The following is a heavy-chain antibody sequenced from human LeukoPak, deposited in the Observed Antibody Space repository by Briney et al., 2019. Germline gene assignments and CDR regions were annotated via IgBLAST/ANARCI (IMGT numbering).Heavy chain of an antibody. J-gene: IGHJ4*02. Sequence: LGGSLRLSCAASGFTFSNFGMHWVRQAPGKGLEWVAVISYDGNNKYYTDSVKGRFTISRDNAKNTLYLQMDSLRAEDTAVYYCAKQMAVDYFDYWGQGTLVTVSS. CDR3: AKQMAVDYFDY. CDR2: ISYDGNNK. V-gene: IGHV3-30*18. D-gene: IGHD5-24*01. CDR1: GFTFSNFG.